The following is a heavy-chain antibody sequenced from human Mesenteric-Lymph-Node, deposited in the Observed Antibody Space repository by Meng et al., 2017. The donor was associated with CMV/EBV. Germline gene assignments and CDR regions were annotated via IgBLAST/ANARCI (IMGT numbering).Heavy chain of an antibody. CDR1: GFSFSSYA. J-gene: IGHJ4*02. CDR2: ISSSGISA. V-gene: IGHV3-23*01. Sequence: GGSLRLSCAASGFSFSSYAMNWVRQAPGKGLEWVSGISSSGISANSADSVMGRFTISRDNSKNTLYLQMNSLRAEDTAVYYCARDPTGTSQIDYWGQGTLVTVSS. CDR3: ARDPTGTSQIDY. D-gene: IGHD1-1*01.